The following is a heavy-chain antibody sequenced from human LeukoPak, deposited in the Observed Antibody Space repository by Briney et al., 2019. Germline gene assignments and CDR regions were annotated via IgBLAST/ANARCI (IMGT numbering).Heavy chain of an antibody. CDR3: AHRQMVRGVPCEFDP. CDR1: GFSLSTSGVG. J-gene: IGHJ5*02. CDR2: IYWDDDK. D-gene: IGHD3-10*01. V-gene: IGHV2-5*02. Sequence: ESGPTLVNPTQTLTLTCTFSGFSLSTSGVGVGWIRQPPGKALERLALIYWDDDKRYSPSLKSRLTITKDTSKNQVVLIMTNMDPVDTATYYCAHRQMVRGVPCEFDPWGQGTLVTVSS.